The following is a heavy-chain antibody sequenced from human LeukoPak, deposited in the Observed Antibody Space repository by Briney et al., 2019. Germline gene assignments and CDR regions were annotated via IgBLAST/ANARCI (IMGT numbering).Heavy chain of an antibody. CDR2: ISGSGGST. CDR1: GFTFSSYA. CDR3: AKDPIGIVGATTVFFDY. Sequence: SGGSLRLSCAASGFTFSSYAMSWVRQAPGKGLEWVSAISGSGGSTYYADSVKGRFTISRDNSKNTLYLQMNSLRAEDTAVYYCAKDPIGIVGATTVFFDYWGQGTLVTVSS. D-gene: IGHD1-26*01. V-gene: IGHV3-23*01. J-gene: IGHJ4*02.